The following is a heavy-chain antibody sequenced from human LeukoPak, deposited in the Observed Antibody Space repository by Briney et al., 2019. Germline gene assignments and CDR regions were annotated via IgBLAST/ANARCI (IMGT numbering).Heavy chain of an antibody. CDR1: GGSISSYY. Sequence: SETLSLTCTVSGGSISSYYWSWIRQPPGKGLEWIGYIYYSGSTNYNPSLTSRVTISVDTSKNQFSLKLSTVTAADTAVYYCARGRYRKGGYNTDYYYYYMDVWGKGTTVTVSS. D-gene: IGHD5-24*01. CDR2: IYYSGST. J-gene: IGHJ6*03. V-gene: IGHV4-59*01. CDR3: ARGRYRKGGYNTDYYYYYMDV.